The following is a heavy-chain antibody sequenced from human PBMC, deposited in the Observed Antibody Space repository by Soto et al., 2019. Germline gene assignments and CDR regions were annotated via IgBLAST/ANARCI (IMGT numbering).Heavy chain of an antibody. CDR1: GYTFTGYY. J-gene: IGHJ6*02. V-gene: IGHV1-2*04. D-gene: IGHD3-10*01. Sequence: ASVKVSCKASGYTFTGYYMHWVRQAPGQGLEWMGWINPNSGGTNYAQKFQGWVTMTRDTSISTAYMELSRLRSDDTAVCYCARDSITMVRGVMVNKYGMDVWGQGTTVTVSS. CDR2: INPNSGGT. CDR3: ARDSITMVRGVMVNKYGMDV.